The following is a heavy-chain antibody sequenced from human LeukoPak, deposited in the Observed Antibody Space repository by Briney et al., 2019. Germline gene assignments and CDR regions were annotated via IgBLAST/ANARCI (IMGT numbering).Heavy chain of an antibody. J-gene: IGHJ4*02. CDR3: TTVLEWELAFDY. V-gene: IGHV3-15*01. CDR2: IKSKTDGGTT. CDR1: GFTFTKYW. D-gene: IGHD1-26*01. Sequence: GGSLRLSCAASGFTFTKYWMNWVRQAPGKGLEWVGRIKSKTDGGTTDYAAPVKGRFTISRDDSKNTLYLQMNSLKTEDTAVYYCTTVLEWELAFDYWGQGTLVTVSS.